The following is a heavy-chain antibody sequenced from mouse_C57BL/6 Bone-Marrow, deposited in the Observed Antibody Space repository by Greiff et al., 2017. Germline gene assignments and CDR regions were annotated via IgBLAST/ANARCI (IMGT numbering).Heavy chain of an antibody. D-gene: IGHD1-1*01. J-gene: IGHJ2*01. CDR3: SRAAYYYDDSLDY. V-gene: IGHV3-2*02. CDR1: GYSITSDYA. Sequence: DVKLVESGPGLVKPSQSLSLTCTVTGYSITSDYAWNWIRQFPGNKLEWMGYISYSGSTSYSPSLKSRISITRDTSKNQFFLQLNSVTTEDTATYYCSRAAYYYDDSLDYGGQGTTLTVSS. CDR2: ISYSGST.